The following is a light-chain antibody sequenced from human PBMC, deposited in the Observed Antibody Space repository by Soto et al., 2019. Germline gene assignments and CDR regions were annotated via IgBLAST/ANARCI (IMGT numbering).Light chain of an antibody. V-gene: IGLV2-14*01. CDR1: SSDVGGYNY. J-gene: IGLJ3*02. CDR2: EVS. CDR3: SSYTSSSNWV. Sequence: QSALTQPASVSGSPGQSITISCTGTSSDVGGYNYVSWYQQHPGKAPKLMIYEVSNRPSGVSNRFSGSKSGNTASLTISGLQAADEADYYCSSYTSSSNWVFGGGTQLTVL.